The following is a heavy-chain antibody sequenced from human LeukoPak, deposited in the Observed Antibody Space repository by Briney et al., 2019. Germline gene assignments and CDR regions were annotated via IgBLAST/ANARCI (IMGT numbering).Heavy chain of an antibody. V-gene: IGHV1-69*05. CDR2: IIPIFGTA. D-gene: IGHD1-7*01. CDR3: ARGTTQGYYYYMDV. CDR1: GGTFSSYA. Sequence: ASVKVSCKASGGTFSSYAISWVRQAPGQGLEWMGGIIPIFGTANYAQKFQGRVTITTDESTSTAYMELSSLRSEDTAVYYCARGTTQGYYYYMDVWGKGTTVIVSS. J-gene: IGHJ6*03.